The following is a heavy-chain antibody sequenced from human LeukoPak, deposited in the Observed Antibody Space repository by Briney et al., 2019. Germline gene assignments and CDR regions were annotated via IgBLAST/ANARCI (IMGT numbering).Heavy chain of an antibody. CDR1: GFTFSNHA. J-gene: IGHJ4*02. CDR2: ISGSSSDI. CDR3: ARRGYYDSSGYDY. Sequence: GGSLRLSCAASGFTFSNHAMNWVRQAPGKGLEWVSSISGSSSDIYYADSVKGRFTISRDNAKNSLYLQMNSPRAEDTALYYCARRGYYDSSGYDYWGQGTLVTVSS. V-gene: IGHV3-21*01. D-gene: IGHD3-22*01.